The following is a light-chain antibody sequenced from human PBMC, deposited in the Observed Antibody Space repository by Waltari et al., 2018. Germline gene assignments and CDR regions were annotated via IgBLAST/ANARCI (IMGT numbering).Light chain of an antibody. CDR1: QSIPRW. CDR2: KAS. V-gene: IGKV1-5*03. CDR3: QHYDSYSAT. Sequence: DIQMTQSPSPLSASVGDRVTLTCRASQSIPRWLAWYQQKPGKAPKLLIYKASILESGVPSRFSGGGSGTEFTLTISSLQPDDFATYYCQHYDSYSATFGRGTKVEIK. J-gene: IGKJ4*02.